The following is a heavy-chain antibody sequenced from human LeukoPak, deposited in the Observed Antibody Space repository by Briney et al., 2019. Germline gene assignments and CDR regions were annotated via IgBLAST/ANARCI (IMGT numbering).Heavy chain of an antibody. V-gene: IGHV5-10-1*01. CDR2: IDPSDSYT. CDR1: GYSFTSYW. D-gene: IGHD2-15*01. J-gene: IGHJ4*02. CDR3: ARRYCSGGSCYSFIN. Sequence: GESLKISCKGSGYSFTSYWISWVRQMPGKGLEWMGRIDPSDSYTNYSPPFQGHVTISADKSISTAYLQWSSLKASDTAMYYCARRYCSGGSCYSFINWGQGTLVTVSS.